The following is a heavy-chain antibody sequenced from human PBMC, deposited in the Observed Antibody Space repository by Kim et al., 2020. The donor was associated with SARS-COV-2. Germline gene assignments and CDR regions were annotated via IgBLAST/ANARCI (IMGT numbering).Heavy chain of an antibody. D-gene: IGHD6-19*01. V-gene: IGHV3-7*03. CDR3: AREEADGSGWSD. CDR2: IREDGGVK. J-gene: IGHJ4*02. CDR1: GFTFSNYW. Sequence: GGSLRLSCVASGFTFSNYWMTWVRQAPGKGLEWVANIREDGGVKQYMDSVKGRFTISRDNARNSLYLEVNSLRVDDTAVYYCAREEADGSGWSDWGQGTPVTVST.